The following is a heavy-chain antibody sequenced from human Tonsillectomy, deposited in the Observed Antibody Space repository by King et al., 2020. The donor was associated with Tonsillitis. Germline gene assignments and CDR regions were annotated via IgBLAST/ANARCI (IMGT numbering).Heavy chain of an antibody. Sequence: VQLVESGGGVVQPGRSLRLSCAASGFTFSSYVMHWVRQAPGKGLEWVAVISFDGSHKYYADSVKGRFTTSRDNSKNTLYLQMNSLRPEDTAVYYSARETSGYSSSWPLFDYWGQGTLVTVSS. J-gene: IGHJ4*02. CDR1: GFTFSSYV. CDR2: ISFDGSHK. D-gene: IGHD6-13*01. V-gene: IGHV3-30*04. CDR3: ARETSGYSSSWPLFDY.